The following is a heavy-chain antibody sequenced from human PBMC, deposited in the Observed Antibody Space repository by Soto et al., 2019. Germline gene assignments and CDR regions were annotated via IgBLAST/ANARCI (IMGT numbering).Heavy chain of an antibody. CDR1: GFTFDDYA. D-gene: IGHD3-10*01. Sequence: GWSLRLSCAASGFTFDDYAMHLVRQAPGKGLEWVSGISWNSGSIGYADSVKGRFTISRDNAKNSLYLQMNSLRAEDTALYYCAKGVTMVRGVKEGHVYFEYWGEGTLVTVSS. CDR3: AKGVTMVRGVKEGHVYFEY. CDR2: ISWNSGSI. V-gene: IGHV3-9*01. J-gene: IGHJ4*02.